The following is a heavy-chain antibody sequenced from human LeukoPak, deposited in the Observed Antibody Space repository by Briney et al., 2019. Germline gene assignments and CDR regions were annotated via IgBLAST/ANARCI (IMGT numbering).Heavy chain of an antibody. CDR1: GGSISNSSFY. J-gene: IGHJ4*02. CDR3: ARLFLRFGEFSFDY. V-gene: IGHV4-39*02. CDR2: IYYRGST. D-gene: IGHD3-10*01. Sequence: SETLSLTCTVSGGSISNSSFYWGWIRQPPGKGLEWIGNIYYRGSTNYNSSLKSRVSISVDTSKNYFSLKVSSVTAADTAVYYCARLFLRFGEFSFDYWGQGTLVTVSS.